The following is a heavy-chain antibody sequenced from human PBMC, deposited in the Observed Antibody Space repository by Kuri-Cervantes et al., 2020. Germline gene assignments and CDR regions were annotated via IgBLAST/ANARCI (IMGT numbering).Heavy chain of an antibody. CDR2: IVVGSGNT. CDR1: GFTFTSSA. CDR3: AADQRYNWNPTEDYYYMDV. J-gene: IGHJ6*03. Sequence: SVKVSCKASGFTFTSSAVQWVRQARGQRLEWIGWIVVGSGNTNYAQKFQERVTITRDMSTSTAYMELSSLRSEDTAVYYCAADQRYNWNPTEDYYYMDVWGKGTTVTVSS. D-gene: IGHD1-20*01. V-gene: IGHV1-58*01.